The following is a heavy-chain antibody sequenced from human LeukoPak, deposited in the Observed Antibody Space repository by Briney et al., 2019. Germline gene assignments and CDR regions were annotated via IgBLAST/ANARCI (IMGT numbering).Heavy chain of an antibody. D-gene: IGHD4-17*01. Sequence: KPGGSLRLSCAASGFNFNDYSMNWVRQAPGKGLEWVSSITVSSSYIYYADSVKGRFTISRDSAKNSVYLQMNGLRAEDTAVYYCARNRRPYGDYDYWGQGTLVTVSS. V-gene: IGHV3-21*01. J-gene: IGHJ4*02. CDR1: GFNFNDYS. CDR3: ARNRRPYGDYDY. CDR2: ITVSSSYI.